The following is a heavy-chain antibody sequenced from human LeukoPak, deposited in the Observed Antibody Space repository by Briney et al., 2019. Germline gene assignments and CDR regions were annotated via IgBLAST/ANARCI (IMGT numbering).Heavy chain of an antibody. J-gene: IGHJ4*02. Sequence: KPSETLSLTCTVSVGSISNYFWSWIRQSPEKGLEFLGYIHGSGRTNYNPSLESRVTMSVDTSKNQFSLNLRSVTAADTAVYYCARHFNGYTYYLDHWGQGTLVTVSS. CDR3: ARHFNGYTYYLDH. CDR2: IHGSGRT. D-gene: IGHD5-18*01. CDR1: VGSISNYF. V-gene: IGHV4-59*08.